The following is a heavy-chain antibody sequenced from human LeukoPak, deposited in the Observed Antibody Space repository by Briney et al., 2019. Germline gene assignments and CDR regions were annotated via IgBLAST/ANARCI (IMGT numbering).Heavy chain of an antibody. Sequence: GGSLRLSCAASGFTFSGSAMHWVRQASGRGLEWVGRIRSKANSYATAYAASVKGRFTISRDDSKNTAYLQMNSLKTEDTAVYYCTRLGYDFWSGYSTTPNLLSFDSWRQGTLVTVSS. V-gene: IGHV3-73*01. CDR2: IRSKANSYAT. J-gene: IGHJ4*02. CDR3: TRLGYDFWSGYSTTPNLLSFDS. CDR1: GFTFSGSA. D-gene: IGHD3-3*01.